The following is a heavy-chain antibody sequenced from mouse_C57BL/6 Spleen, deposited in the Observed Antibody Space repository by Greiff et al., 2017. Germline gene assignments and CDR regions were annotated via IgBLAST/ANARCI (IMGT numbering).Heavy chain of an antibody. V-gene: IGHV1-7*01. CDR3: ASWITTVVARGDYFDY. CDR2: INPSSGYT. CDR1: GYTFTSYW. J-gene: IGHJ2*01. D-gene: IGHD1-1*01. Sequence: VQLQQSGAELAKPGASVKLSCKASGYTFTSYWMHWVKQRPGQGLEWIGYINPSSGYTKYNQKFKDKATLTADKSSSTAYMQLSSLTYEDSAVYYCASWITTVVARGDYFDYWGQGTTLTVSS.